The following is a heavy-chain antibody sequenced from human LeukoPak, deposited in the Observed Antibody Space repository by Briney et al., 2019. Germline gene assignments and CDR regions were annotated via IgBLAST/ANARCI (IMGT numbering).Heavy chain of an antibody. D-gene: IGHD5-18*01. Sequence: GGSLRLSCAASGFTFSSYAMSWVRQAPGKGLEWVSAIGGSGGSTYYADSVKGRFTISRDNSKNTLYLQMNSLRAEDTAVYYCAKADVDTAMAYYFDYWGQGTLVTVSS. V-gene: IGHV3-23*01. CDR2: IGGSGGST. J-gene: IGHJ4*02. CDR3: AKADVDTAMAYYFDY. CDR1: GFTFSSYA.